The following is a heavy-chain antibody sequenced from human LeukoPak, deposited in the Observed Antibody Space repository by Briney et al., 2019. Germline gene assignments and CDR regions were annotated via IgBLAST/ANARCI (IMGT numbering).Heavy chain of an antibody. CDR3: AKGVKRPLTWYFDY. D-gene: IGHD3-22*01. V-gene: IGHV3-30*18. CDR2: ISYDGSNK. CDR1: GFTFSSYG. J-gene: IGHJ4*02. Sequence: PGRSLRLSCAASGFTFSSYGMHWVRQAPGKGLEWVAVISYDGSNKYYADSVKGRFTISRDNSKNTPYLQMNSLRAEDTAVYYCAKGVKRPLTWYFDYWGQGTLVTVSS.